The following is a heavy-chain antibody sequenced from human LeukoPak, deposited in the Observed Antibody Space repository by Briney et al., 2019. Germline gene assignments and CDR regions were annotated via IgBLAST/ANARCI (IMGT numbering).Heavy chain of an antibody. CDR3: AKDRYLYSSSSYYFDY. CDR2: IKTDGSEK. D-gene: IGHD6-6*01. Sequence: PGGSLRLSCEGSGFTFSNYWMGWVRQAPGKGLQGVANIKTDGSEKYYVDSVKGRFTISRDNAKNSLYLQMNGLRAEDTAVYYCAKDRYLYSSSSYYFDYWGQGTLVTVSS. V-gene: IGHV3-7*01. CDR1: GFTFSNYW. J-gene: IGHJ4*02.